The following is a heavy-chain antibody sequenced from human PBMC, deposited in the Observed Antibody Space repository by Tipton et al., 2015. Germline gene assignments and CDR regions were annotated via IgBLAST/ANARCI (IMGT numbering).Heavy chain of an antibody. CDR1: GGTFTNYA. J-gene: IGHJ4*02. CDR2: IIPIFPTA. Sequence: QSGAEVKKPGSSVKVSCKASGGTFTNYAFSWVRQAPGQGLEWMGGIIPIFPTANYAQNFRGKVTISADESTSTAFIELSSLRSEDTAIYYCARDTSIVGPTNYYIDYWGQGTLVTVSS. CDR3: ARDTSIVGPTNYYIDY. V-gene: IGHV1-69*01. D-gene: IGHD1-26*01.